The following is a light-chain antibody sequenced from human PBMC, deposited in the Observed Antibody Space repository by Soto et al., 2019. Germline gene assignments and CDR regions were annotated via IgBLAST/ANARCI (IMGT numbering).Light chain of an antibody. CDR3: LLSYTGARSYVV. V-gene: IGLV7-46*01. CDR2: DTS. J-gene: IGLJ2*01. Sequence: AVVTQEPSLTVSPGGTVTLTCGSSTGAVTSGHYPYWFQQKPGQAPRTLIYDTSNKHSWTPARFSGSLLGGKAALTLSGAQPEDEAEYYCLLSYTGARSYVVFGGGTKLTVL. CDR1: TGAVTSGHY.